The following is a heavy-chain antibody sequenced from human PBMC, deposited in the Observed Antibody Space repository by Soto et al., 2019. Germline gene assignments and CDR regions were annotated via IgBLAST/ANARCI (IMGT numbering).Heavy chain of an antibody. CDR3: AKEGKTRIAARRDYYYGMDV. Sequence: GSLRLSCAASGFTFSSYAMSWVRQAPGKGLEWVSAISGSGGSTYYADSVKGRFTISRDNSKNTLYLQMNSLRAEDTAVYYCAKEGKTRIAARRDYYYGMDVWGQGTTVTVSS. J-gene: IGHJ6*02. V-gene: IGHV3-23*01. CDR1: GFTFSSYA. CDR2: ISGSGGST. D-gene: IGHD6-6*01.